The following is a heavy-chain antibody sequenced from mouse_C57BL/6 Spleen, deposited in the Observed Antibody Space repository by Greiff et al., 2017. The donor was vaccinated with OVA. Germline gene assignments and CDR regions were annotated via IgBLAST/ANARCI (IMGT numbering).Heavy chain of an antibody. J-gene: IGHJ1*03. CDR2: INPDSSTI. Sequence: EVQLVESGGGLVQPGGSLKLSCAASGIDFSRYWMSWVRRAPGQGLEWIGEINPDSSTINYAPSLKDKFIISRDNAKNTLYLQMSKVRSEDTALYYCASIYYGNYVWYFDVWGTGTTVTVSS. V-gene: IGHV4-1*01. D-gene: IGHD2-1*01. CDR3: ASIYYGNYVWYFDV. CDR1: GIDFSRYW.